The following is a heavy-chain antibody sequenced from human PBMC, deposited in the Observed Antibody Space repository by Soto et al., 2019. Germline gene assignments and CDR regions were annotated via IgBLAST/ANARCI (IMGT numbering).Heavy chain of an antibody. Sequence: SETLSLTCTVSGGSISSYYWSWIRQPPGKGLEWIGYIYYSGSTNYNPSLKSRVTISVDTSKNQFSLKLSSVTAADTAVYYCARDDCSGGSCYYYRGQGSLVTVSS. J-gene: IGHJ4*02. D-gene: IGHD2-15*01. CDR2: IYYSGST. CDR1: GGSISSYY. CDR3: ARDDCSGGSCYYY. V-gene: IGHV4-59*01.